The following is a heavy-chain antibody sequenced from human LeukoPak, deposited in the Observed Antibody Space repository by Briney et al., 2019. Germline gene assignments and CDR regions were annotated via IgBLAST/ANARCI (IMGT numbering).Heavy chain of an antibody. V-gene: IGHV1-2*02. CDR3: ARGVLGSSYHFDY. CDR1: GYSFTGYY. Sequence: GASVKVSCKASGYSFTGYYMHWVRQAPGQGLEWMGWINPNSGGTNYAQKFQGRVTMTRDTSISTAYMELSSLRSDDTAVFYCARGVLGSSYHFDYWGQGTLVTVSS. J-gene: IGHJ4*02. D-gene: IGHD3-3*02. CDR2: INPNSGGT.